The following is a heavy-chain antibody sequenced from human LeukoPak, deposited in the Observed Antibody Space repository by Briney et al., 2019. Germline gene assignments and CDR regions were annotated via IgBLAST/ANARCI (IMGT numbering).Heavy chain of an antibody. CDR3: ARDKAGATF. CDR1: GYTFTSYT. V-gene: IGHV1-18*01. D-gene: IGHD1-26*01. J-gene: IGHJ4*02. Sequence: ASVKVSCKASGYTFTSYTISRVRQAPGQGLEWMGWISAYNGNTDYAQKLQDRVTMTTDTSTSTAYMELRSLRSDDTAVYYCARDKAGATFWGQGTLVTVSS. CDR2: ISAYNGNT.